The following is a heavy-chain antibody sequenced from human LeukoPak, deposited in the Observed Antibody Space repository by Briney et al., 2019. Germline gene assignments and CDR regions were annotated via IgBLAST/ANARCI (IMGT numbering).Heavy chain of an antibody. J-gene: IGHJ6*03. D-gene: IGHD3-10*01. CDR3: ARGIRGSGSYNYYYYYMDV. CDR1: GGSLSSYY. Sequence: SETLSLTCTVSGGSLSSYYWSWIRQPAGKGLEWIGHIYTSGSTNYNPSLRSRVTMSVDTSKNQFSLNLSSVTAADTAVYYYARGIRGSGSYNYYYYYMDVWGKGTTITVSS. V-gene: IGHV4-4*07. CDR2: IYTSGST.